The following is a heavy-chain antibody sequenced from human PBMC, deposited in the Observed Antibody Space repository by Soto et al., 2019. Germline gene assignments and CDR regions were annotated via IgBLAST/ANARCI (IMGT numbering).Heavy chain of an antibody. CDR2: ISGYNGNT. CDR3: ARGLELYCCDY. Sequence: ASVKVSCKASGYTFTSYGINWVRQAPGQGLEWMGWISGYNGNTKCAQKIQGRVSVTTDTSTSTAYMELRSLRSDDTAVFYCARGLELYCCDYWGQGTLVTVSS. J-gene: IGHJ4*02. V-gene: IGHV1-18*01. CDR1: GYTFTSYG. D-gene: IGHD1-7*01.